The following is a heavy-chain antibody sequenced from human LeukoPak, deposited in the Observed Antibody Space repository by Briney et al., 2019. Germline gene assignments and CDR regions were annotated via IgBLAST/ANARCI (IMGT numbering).Heavy chain of an antibody. CDR1: GGSISSYY. V-gene: IGHV4-59*01. CDR2: IYYSGST. CDR3: AAYYDFWSGHNWFDP. J-gene: IGHJ5*02. Sequence: SETLSLTCTVSGGSISSYYWSWIRQPPGKGLEWIGYIYYSGSTNYNPSLKSRVTISVDTSKNQFSLKLSSVTAADTAVYYCAAYYDFWSGHNWFDPWGQGTLVTVSS. D-gene: IGHD3-3*01.